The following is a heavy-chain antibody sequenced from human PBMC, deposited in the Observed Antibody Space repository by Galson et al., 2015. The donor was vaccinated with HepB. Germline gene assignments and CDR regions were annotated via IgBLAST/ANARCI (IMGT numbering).Heavy chain of an antibody. V-gene: IGHV3-11*03. CDR2: ISSSSSYT. CDR1: GVTFNDYY. J-gene: IGHJ4*02. D-gene: IGHD6-13*01. Sequence: SLRLACAASGVTFNDYYMSWSRQARGKELEWVSYISSSSSYTNYADSVKGRFTISRDNAKNSLYLQRNSLRAEDTAVYYCARLGQQLGNFDYWGQGTLVTVSS. CDR3: ARLGQQLGNFDY.